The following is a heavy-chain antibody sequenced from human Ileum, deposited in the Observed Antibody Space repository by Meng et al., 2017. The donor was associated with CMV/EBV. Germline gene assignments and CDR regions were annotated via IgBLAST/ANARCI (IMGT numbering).Heavy chain of an antibody. V-gene: IGHV4-4*07. J-gene: IGHJ4*02. CDR2: FYSSDTY. CDR3: ARGPGASTREGFDY. CDR1: GGSVNNYY. D-gene: IGHD1-26*01. Sequence: VQLQGSGPGLVKPSETLSLTSTVAGGSVNNYYWSWIRPSAGKGLEWIGRFYSSDTYNYHPSLDSRVTMSLATSKNQFSLNLRSVTAADTATYYCARGPGASTREGFDYWGLGTLVTVSS.